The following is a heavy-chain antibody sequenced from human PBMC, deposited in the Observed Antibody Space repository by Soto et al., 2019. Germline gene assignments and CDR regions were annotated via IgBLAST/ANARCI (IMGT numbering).Heavy chain of an antibody. Sequence: ASETLSLTCTVSGGSISSYYWSWIRQPAGKGLEWIGRIYTSGSINYNPSLKSRVTMSVDTSKNQFSLKLSSVTAADTAVYYCARVAYYDFWKHPPEDYYGMDVWGQGTTVTVSS. D-gene: IGHD3-3*01. V-gene: IGHV4-4*07. CDR1: GGSISSYY. CDR2: IYTSGSI. J-gene: IGHJ6*02. CDR3: ARVAYYDFWKHPPEDYYGMDV.